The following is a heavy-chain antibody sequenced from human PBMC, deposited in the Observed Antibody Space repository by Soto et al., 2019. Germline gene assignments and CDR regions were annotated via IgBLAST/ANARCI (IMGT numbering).Heavy chain of an antibody. CDR1: GGIFHGYG. D-gene: IGHD3-3*01. Sequence: QEQLVESGGGVVQPGTSLRLSCAVPGGIFHGYGMHWVRQAPGKGLEWVAIIRVDGSNEEYADSVKGRFTISRDNSKNPLFSANNPLGGGGNAGYLWAKGWIGGTVFRGYLDYWGRGTVVTVSS. J-gene: IGHJ4*02. V-gene: IGHV3-33*06. CDR3: AKGWIGGTVFRGYLDY. CDR2: IRVDGSNE.